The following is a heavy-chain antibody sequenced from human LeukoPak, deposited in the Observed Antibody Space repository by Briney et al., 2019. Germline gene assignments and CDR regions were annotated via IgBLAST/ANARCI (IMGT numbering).Heavy chain of an antibody. V-gene: IGHV4-59*01. D-gene: IGHD3-22*01. CDR2: IYYSGST. CDR1: GGSISSYY. CDR3: ARINYYDSSAFDI. J-gene: IGHJ3*02. Sequence: SETLSLTRTVSGGSISSYYWSWLRQPPGKGLEWIGYIYYSGSTNYNPSLKSRVTISVDTSKNQFSLKLSSVTAADTAVYYCARINYYDSSAFDIWGQGTMVTVSS.